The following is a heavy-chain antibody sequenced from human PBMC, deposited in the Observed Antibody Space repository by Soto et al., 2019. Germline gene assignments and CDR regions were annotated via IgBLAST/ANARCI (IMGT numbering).Heavy chain of an antibody. CDR3: ARLEGLAKISYYFDY. CDR2: IYYRGNT. J-gene: IGHJ4*02. V-gene: IGHV4-39*01. D-gene: IGHD3-9*01. Sequence: QLQLQESGPGLVKPSETLSLTCSVSGDSINSDNYYWGWIRQPPGKGLEWIGSIYYRGNTYYNPSLKTRVTISLDKSKSQFSLKLNSVTAADSAVYFCARLEGLAKISYYFDYWGQGTLVTVSS. CDR1: GDSINSDNYY.